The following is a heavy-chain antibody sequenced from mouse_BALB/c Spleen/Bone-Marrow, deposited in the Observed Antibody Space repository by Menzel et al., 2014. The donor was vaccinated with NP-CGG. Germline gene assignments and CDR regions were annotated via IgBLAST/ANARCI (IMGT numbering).Heavy chain of an antibody. CDR3: ARGDWDFAMDY. J-gene: IGHJ4*01. V-gene: IGHV1-9*01. Sequence: VHLVESGAELMKPGASVKISCKATGYTFSSYWIEWVKQRPGHGLEWIGEILPGSGNIYFNEKFKGRATFTADTSSTASYVQLSSLTSDDAAVYYCARGDWDFAMDYWGQGTSVTVSS. CDR1: GYTFSSYW. CDR2: ILPGSGNI. D-gene: IGHD4-1*01.